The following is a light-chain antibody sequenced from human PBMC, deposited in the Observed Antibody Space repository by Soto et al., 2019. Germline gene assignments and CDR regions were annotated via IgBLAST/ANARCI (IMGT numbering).Light chain of an antibody. V-gene: IGKV1-5*01. CDR2: DAS. J-gene: IGKJ1*01. CDR1: QSISNW. Sequence: DIQMTQSPSTLSASIGDRVTITCRASQSISNWLAWLQQKPGKAPKVLIFDASNLGSGVPSRFSGSGSGTEFTLTISSLQPGDFGNYYCQQYNSYSPWTFGQGTRWIS. CDR3: QQYNSYSPWT.